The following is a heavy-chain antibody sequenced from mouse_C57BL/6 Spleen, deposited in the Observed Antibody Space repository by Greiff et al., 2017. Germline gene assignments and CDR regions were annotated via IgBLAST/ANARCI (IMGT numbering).Heavy chain of an antibody. V-gene: IGHV5-4*01. D-gene: IGHD2-4*01. CDR2: ISDGGSYT. CDR1: GFTFSSYA. J-gene: IGHJ2*01. CDR3: ARGDYGRDFDY. Sequence: EVQVVESGGGLVKPGGSLKLSCAASGFTFSSYAMSWVRQTPEKRLEWVATISDGGSYTYYPDNVKGRFTISRDNAKNNLYLQMSHLKSEDTAMYYCARGDYGRDFDYWGQGTTLTVSS.